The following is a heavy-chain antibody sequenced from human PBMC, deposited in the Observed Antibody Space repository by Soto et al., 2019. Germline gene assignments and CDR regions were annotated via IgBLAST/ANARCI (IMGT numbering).Heavy chain of an antibody. CDR2: MNPNSGNT. D-gene: IGHD3-3*01. V-gene: IGHV1-8*01. J-gene: IGHJ4*02. CDR1: GYTFTSSD. Sequence: ASVTVSCPASGYTFTSSDINWVRQATGQGLEWMGWMNPNSGNTGYAQKFQGRVTMTRNTSISTAYMELSSLRSEDTAVYYCARGFFGWYYDYWGQGTLVTVSS. CDR3: ARGFFGWYYDY.